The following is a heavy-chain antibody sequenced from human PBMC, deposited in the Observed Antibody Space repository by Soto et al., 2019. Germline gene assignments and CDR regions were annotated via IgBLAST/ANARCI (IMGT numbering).Heavy chain of an antibody. CDR3: ARDLAVGLVDY. D-gene: IGHD6-19*01. Sequence: QVQLVRSGAEVKKPGASVKVSGRASGYTFTSYGISWGRKAPGQGLEWMGWISAYNGNIKYAQKLQGRVTMTTDTSTSTAYMELRSLRSDDTAVYYCARDLAVGLVDYWGQGTLVTVSS. V-gene: IGHV1-18*01. CDR1: GYTFTSYG. CDR2: ISAYNGNI. J-gene: IGHJ4*02.